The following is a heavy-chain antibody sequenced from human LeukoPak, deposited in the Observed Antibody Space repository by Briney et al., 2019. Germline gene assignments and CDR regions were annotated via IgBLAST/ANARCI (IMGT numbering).Heavy chain of an antibody. CDR1: GGSISGYY. Sequence: SETLSLTCTVSGGSISGYYWSWIRQPPGKGLEWIGYIYYSGSTNYNPSLKSRVTISVDTSKNQFSLKLSSVTAADTAVYYCARLPRSDVPVDYWGQGTLVTVSS. J-gene: IGHJ4*02. CDR3: ARLPRSDVPVDY. CDR2: IYYSGST. V-gene: IGHV4-59*08. D-gene: IGHD3-16*01.